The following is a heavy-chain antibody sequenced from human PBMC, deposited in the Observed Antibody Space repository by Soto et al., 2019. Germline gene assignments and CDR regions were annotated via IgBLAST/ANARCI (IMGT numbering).Heavy chain of an antibody. J-gene: IGHJ4*02. V-gene: IGHV2-5*02. CDR1: GFSLTTAGVG. Sequence: QITLKESGPTLVKPTQTLTLTCSFSGFSLTTAGVGVGWVRQPPGEALEWLALIYWDDDERYSPSLKTRLTITKAPSKNQVVLIMTNMAPVDTATYYCAHSRNLITEDAQVGDFDYWGQGTLVTVSS. CDR2: IYWDDDE. CDR3: AHSRNLITEDAQVGDFDY. D-gene: IGHD3-10*01.